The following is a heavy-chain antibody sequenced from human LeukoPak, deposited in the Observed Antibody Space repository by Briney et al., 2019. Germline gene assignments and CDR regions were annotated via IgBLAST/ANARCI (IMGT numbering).Heavy chain of an antibody. J-gene: IGHJ4*02. CDR2: VNPNSGGT. CDR1: GYTSTDDH. Sequence: ASLRVSCKTSGYTSTDDHLHWVRQAPGQGLEWMGWVNPNSGGTKYAQKFEGRVTITRDTSISTAYMELRRLTSDDTAVYYCARERFDGFDYWGQGTLVTVSS. V-gene: IGHV1-2*02. CDR3: ARERFDGFDY. D-gene: IGHD3-9*01.